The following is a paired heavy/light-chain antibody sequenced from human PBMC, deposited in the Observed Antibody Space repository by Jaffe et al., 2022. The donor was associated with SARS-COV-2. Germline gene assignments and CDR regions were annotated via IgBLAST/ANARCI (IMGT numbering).Light chain of an antibody. V-gene: IGKV3-15*01. CDR3: QQYNQRPPT. Sequence: EIVMTQSPATLSVSPGERATLSCRASQSVSDKLAWYQQKPGQAPRLLIYGASTRATGIPVRFSGSGFATEFTLNISSLQSEDFVVYHCQQYNQRPPTFGQGTKLEIK. CDR2: GAS. CDR1: QSVSDK. J-gene: IGKJ2*01.
Heavy chain of an antibody. CDR2: ISGNGETT. CDR1: GFTFSIYA. J-gene: IGHJ5*02. Sequence: EAELVESGGGLAQPGGSLRLSCAASGFTFSIYALSWVRQAPGKGLEWVAVISGNGETTYYADYVKGRFTISRDNSKNTVYVQLNSLRAEDTAVYYCAIGSSVGWFDPWGQGTLVTVSS. D-gene: IGHD2-15*01. V-gene: IGHV3-23*04. CDR3: AIGSSVGWFDP.